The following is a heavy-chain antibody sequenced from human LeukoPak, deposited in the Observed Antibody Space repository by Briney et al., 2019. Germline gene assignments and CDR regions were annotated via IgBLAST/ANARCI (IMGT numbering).Heavy chain of an antibody. J-gene: IGHJ5*02. V-gene: IGHV3-23*01. CDR2: ISGSGGST. D-gene: IGHD5-24*01. CDR3: AKDPGPDGYNLGWFDP. Sequence: GGSLRLSCAASGFTFSTYSMSWVRLAPGKGLEWVSAISGSGGSTYYADSVKGRFTISRDNSKNTLYLQMNSLRAEDTAVYYCAKDPGPDGYNLGWFDPWGQGTLVTVSS. CDR1: GFTFSTYS.